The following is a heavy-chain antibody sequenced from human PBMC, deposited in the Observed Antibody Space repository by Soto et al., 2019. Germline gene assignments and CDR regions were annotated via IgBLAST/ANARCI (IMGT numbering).Heavy chain of an antibody. CDR3: ARVAAPESGYYYYGMDV. Sequence: SETLSLTCAVSGGSISSGGYSWSWIRQPPGKGLEWIGYIYHSGSTYYNPSLKSRVTISVDRSKNQFSLKLSSVTAADTAVYYCARVAAPESGYYYYGMDVWGQGTTVTVSS. CDR2: IYHSGST. J-gene: IGHJ6*02. D-gene: IGHD6-6*01. CDR1: GGSISSGGYS. V-gene: IGHV4-30-2*01.